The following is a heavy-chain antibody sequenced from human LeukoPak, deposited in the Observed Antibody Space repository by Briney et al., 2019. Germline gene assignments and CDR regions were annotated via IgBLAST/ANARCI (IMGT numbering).Heavy chain of an antibody. CDR1: GFTFSSYT. CDR3: AKLPDSSGYHYFDY. V-gene: IGHV3-23*01. D-gene: IGHD3-22*01. J-gene: IGHJ4*02. CDR2: ITSGGSK. Sequence: GGSLRLSCAASGFTFSSYTMTWVRQAPGKGLEWVSGITSGGSKYYADSVKGRFTISRDNSKNSLYLQMNSLRAEDTAVYYCAKLPDSSGYHYFDYWGQGTLVTVSS.